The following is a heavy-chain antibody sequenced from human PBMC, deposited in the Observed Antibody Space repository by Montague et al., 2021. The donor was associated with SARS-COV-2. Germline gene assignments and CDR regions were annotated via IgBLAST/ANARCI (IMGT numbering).Heavy chain of an antibody. J-gene: IGHJ3*02. V-gene: IGHV3-30*18. CDR1: GFTFNNYG. Sequence: SLRLSCAASGFTFNNYGIQWVRQAPGKGLEWVAVISYEGSQKFSXDSXKGRFAISRDSAQRTVFLQMNSLRVDDTAVYHCAKASEVFWLGQFARDAFDIWGQGTTVVVSS. D-gene: IGHD3-10*01. CDR3: AKASEVFWLGQFARDAFDI. CDR2: ISYEGSQK.